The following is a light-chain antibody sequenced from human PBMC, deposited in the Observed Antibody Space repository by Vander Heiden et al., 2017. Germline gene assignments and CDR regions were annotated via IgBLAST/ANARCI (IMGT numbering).Light chain of an antibody. Sequence: DIQMTQSPSSLSASVGDRVTITCQASQDISNYLNWYQQKPGKSPKLLIYDASNLETGVPSRFSGSRSGTDFTFTISSLQPEDIATYYCQQYENLPRVTFGPGTKVDI. CDR3: QQYENLPRVT. CDR2: DAS. J-gene: IGKJ3*01. V-gene: IGKV1-33*01. CDR1: QDISNY.